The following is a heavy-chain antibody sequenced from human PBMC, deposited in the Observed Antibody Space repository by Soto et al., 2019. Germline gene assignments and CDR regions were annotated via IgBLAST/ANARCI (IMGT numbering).Heavy chain of an antibody. Sequence: PSKTLSLTCPVSGGSACSGSYFWSWIRQAPGRGLEWIGYTYHRGSTNYSPSLRSRVAISLDMSENQFSLKVNSVTAADTAVYYCARIGGYHGPLDYWGQGTPVTVSS. CDR3: ARIGGYHGPLDY. J-gene: IGHJ4*02. V-gene: IGHV4-61*01. CDR1: GGSACSGSYF. CDR2: TYHRGST. D-gene: IGHD6-25*01.